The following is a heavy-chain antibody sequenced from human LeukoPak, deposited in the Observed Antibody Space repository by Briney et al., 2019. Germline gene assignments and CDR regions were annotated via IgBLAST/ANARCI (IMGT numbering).Heavy chain of an antibody. D-gene: IGHD6-19*01. CDR3: ARGVAVAGFKY. J-gene: IGHJ4*02. CDR2: IYHSGST. V-gene: IGHV4-4*02. Sequence: SETLSLTCAVSGGSISSSNWWSWIRQPPGKGLEWIGEIYHSGSTNYNPSLKSRVTISVDKSKTQFSLKLSSVTAADTALYYCARGVAVAGFKYWGQGTLVSVSS. CDR1: GGSISSSNW.